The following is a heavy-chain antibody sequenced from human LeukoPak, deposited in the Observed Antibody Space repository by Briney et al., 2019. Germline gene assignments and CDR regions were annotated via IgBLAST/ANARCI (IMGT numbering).Heavy chain of an antibody. V-gene: IGHV4-39*07. J-gene: IGHJ3*02. D-gene: IGHD5-18*01. CDR1: GGSISSSSYY. CDR3: ASHVDTAGTDAFDI. Sequence: PSETLSLTCTVSGGSISSSSYYWGWIRQPPGKGLEWIGSIYYSGSTYYNPSLKSRVTISVDTSKNQFSLKLSSVTAADTAVYYCASHVDTAGTDAFDIWGQGTMVTVSS. CDR2: IYYSGST.